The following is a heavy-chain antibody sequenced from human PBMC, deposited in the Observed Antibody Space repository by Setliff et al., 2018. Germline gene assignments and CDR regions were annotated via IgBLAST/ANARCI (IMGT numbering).Heavy chain of an antibody. CDR2: IYTSWST. CDR3: ARVSGFQYMDV. V-gene: IGHV4-61*09. D-gene: IGHD3-3*01. Sequence: LSLTCTVSGDPMSSRRYYWAWIRQPAGKGLEWTGQIYTSWSTNYNPSLESRVTISLDTSNNQFSLSLSSVTAADTAVYYCARVSGFQYMDVWGKGTTVTVSS. CDR1: GDPMSSRRYY. J-gene: IGHJ6*03.